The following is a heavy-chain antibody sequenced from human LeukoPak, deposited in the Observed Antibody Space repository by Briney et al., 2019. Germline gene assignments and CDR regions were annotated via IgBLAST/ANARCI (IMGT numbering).Heavy chain of an antibody. J-gene: IGHJ4*02. CDR2: ISGSGVST. CDR1: GFTFSSDA. CDR3: AKSAVAGTGADYYFDY. D-gene: IGHD6-19*01. Sequence: GGSLRLSCAASGFTFSSDAMSWVRQAPGKGLERVSAISGSGVSTYYADSVKGRFTISRDNSRDTLYLQMNSLRAEDTAVYYCAKSAVAGTGADYYFDYWGQGTLVTVSS. V-gene: IGHV3-23*01.